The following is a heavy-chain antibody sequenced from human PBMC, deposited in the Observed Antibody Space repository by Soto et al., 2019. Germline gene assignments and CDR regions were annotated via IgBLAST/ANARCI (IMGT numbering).Heavy chain of an antibody. Sequence: PGESLKISCRFSGYTFSNFCIVWVRQLPGKGLEWMGIIYPGDHETRYSPSFHGKVTISADKSINTAYLQWNSLEASDTAFYFCATSNRSSPYFEYWGQGDMVTVSS. CDR1: GYTFSNFC. CDR2: IYPGDHET. V-gene: IGHV5-51*01. D-gene: IGHD4-4*01. J-gene: IGHJ4*02. CDR3: ATSNRSSPYFEY.